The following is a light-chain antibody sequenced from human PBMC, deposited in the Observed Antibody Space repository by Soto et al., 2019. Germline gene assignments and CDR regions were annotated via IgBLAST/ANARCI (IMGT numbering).Light chain of an antibody. Sequence: DIQMNQSPSTLSASVGDRVTITCRASQSISSWLAWYQQKPGKAPKILIYDASSLESGVPSRFSGSGSGTEFTLTISSLQPDDFATYYCQQYNSYSSTWTLGQGNKVESK. CDR3: QQYNSYSSTWT. CDR2: DAS. CDR1: QSISSW. J-gene: IGKJ1*01. V-gene: IGKV1-5*01.